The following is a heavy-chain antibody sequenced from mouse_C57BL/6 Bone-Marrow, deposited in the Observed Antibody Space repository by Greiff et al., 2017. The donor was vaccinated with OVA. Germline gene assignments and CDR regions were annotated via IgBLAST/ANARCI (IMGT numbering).Heavy chain of an antibody. V-gene: IGHV5-6*02. Sequence: DVKLVESGGDLVKPGGSLKLSCAASGFTFSSYGMSWVRQTPDKRLEWVATISSGGSYTYYPDSVKGRFTISRDNAKNTLYLQMSSLKSEDTAMYYCARPWLLLFAYWGQGTLVTVSA. J-gene: IGHJ3*01. D-gene: IGHD2-3*01. CDR3: ARPWLLLFAY. CDR2: ISSGGSYT. CDR1: GFTFSSYG.